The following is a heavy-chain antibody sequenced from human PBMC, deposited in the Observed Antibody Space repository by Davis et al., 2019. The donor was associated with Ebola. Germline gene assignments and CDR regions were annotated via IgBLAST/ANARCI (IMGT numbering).Heavy chain of an antibody. CDR3: ARVWGMVKIGWFDP. J-gene: IGHJ5*02. Sequence: AASVKVSCKASGYTFTSYGISWVRQAPGQGLEWMGWISAYNGNTNYAQKLQGRVTMTTDTSTSTAYMELRSLRSDDTAVYYCARVWGMVKIGWFDPWGQGTLVTVSS. V-gene: IGHV1-18*01. D-gene: IGHD5-18*01. CDR1: GYTFTSYG. CDR2: ISAYNGNT.